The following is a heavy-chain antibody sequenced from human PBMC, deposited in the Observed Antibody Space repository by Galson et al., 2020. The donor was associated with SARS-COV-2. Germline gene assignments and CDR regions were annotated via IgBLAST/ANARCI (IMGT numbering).Heavy chain of an antibody. Sequence: ASVKVSCKASGYSFTGYYMHWVRQAPGQGLEWMGWINPNSGSTSYAQNFQDRVTMTRDTSINTAYMELSRLRSDDMAVYYCATGTLYYYNSGGYRFDSGGQGTLVTVSS. CDR3: ATGTLYYYNSGGYRFDS. J-gene: IGHJ4*02. CDR1: GYSFTGYY. CDR2: INPNSGST. V-gene: IGHV1-2*02. D-gene: IGHD3-10*01.